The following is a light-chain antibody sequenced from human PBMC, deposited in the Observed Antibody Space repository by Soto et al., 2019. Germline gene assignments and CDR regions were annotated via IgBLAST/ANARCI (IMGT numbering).Light chain of an antibody. V-gene: IGLV1-44*01. CDR2: SNN. CDR1: SSNIGSNT. J-gene: IGLJ3*02. Sequence: QPVLTQPPSASGTPGQRVTISCSGSSSNIGSNTVNWYQQLPGTAPKLLIYSNNQRPSGVPDRFSGSKSGTSASLAISGLQSEDEADYYCAAWVDSLNGPGVFGGGTKLTVL. CDR3: AAWVDSLNGPGV.